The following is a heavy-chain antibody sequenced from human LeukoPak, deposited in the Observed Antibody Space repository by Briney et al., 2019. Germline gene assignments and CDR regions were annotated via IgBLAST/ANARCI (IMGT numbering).Heavy chain of an antibody. CDR1: GFTVSSNY. D-gene: IGHD6-19*01. CDR3: ASGWTLWSKT. Sequence: PGGSLRLSCAASGFTVSSNYMSWVRQAPGKGLEWVSVIYSGGSTFYADSVKGRFTISRDNSKNTLFLQMNSLRAEDTAVYYCASGWTLWSKTWGQGTLVTVSS. J-gene: IGHJ5*02. CDR2: IYSGGST. V-gene: IGHV3-53*01.